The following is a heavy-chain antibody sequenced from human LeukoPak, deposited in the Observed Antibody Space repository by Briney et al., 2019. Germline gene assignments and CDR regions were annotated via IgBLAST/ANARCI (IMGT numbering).Heavy chain of an antibody. CDR2: ISTSGSPI. J-gene: IGHJ5*02. D-gene: IGHD2-2*02. Sequence: GGSLRLSCAASGFTFSSYEMNWVRQAPGKGLEWISYISTSGSPIYYADSVKGRFTISRDNAKNSLYLQMNSLRAEDTAVYYCARDLGPATAILNWFDPWGQGTLVTVSS. CDR3: ARDLGPATAILNWFDP. V-gene: IGHV3-48*03. CDR1: GFTFSSYE.